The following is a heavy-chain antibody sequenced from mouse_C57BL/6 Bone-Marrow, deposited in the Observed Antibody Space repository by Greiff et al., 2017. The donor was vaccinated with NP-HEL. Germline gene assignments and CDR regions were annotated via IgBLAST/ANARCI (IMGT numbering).Heavy chain of an antibody. Sequence: DVKLQESGAELVRPGASVKLSCTASGFNIKDDYMHWVKQRPEQGLEWIGWIDPENGDTEYASKFQGKATITADTSSNTAYLQLSSLTSEDTAVYYCTTGLLYYFDYWGQGTTLTVSS. CDR2: IDPENGDT. CDR3: TTGLLYYFDY. D-gene: IGHD3-3*01. CDR1: GFNIKDDY. J-gene: IGHJ2*01. V-gene: IGHV14-4*01.